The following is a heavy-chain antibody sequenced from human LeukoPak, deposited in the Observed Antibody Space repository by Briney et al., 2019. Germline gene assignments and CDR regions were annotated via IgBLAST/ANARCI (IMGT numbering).Heavy chain of an antibody. V-gene: IGHV3-23*01. D-gene: IGHD5-18*01. J-gene: IGHJ4*02. CDR2: ISGSGGST. CDR3: AKDQGYSYGYCFDY. Sequence: GGSLRLSCVASGFTFSSYAMSWVRQAPGKGLEWVSAISGSGGSTYYADSVKGRFTISRDNSKNTLYLQMNSLRAEDTAVYYCAKDQGYSYGYCFDYWGQGTLVTVSS. CDR1: GFTFSSYA.